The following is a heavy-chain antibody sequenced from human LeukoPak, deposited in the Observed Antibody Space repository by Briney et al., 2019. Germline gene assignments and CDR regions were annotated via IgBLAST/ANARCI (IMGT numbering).Heavy chain of an antibody. Sequence: PSETLSLTCAVYGGSFSGYYWSWIRQPPGKGLEWIGEINHSGSTIYNPSLKSRVTISVDTSKNQFSLRLSSVTAADTAVYYCARACSGRYYYYYYMDVWGKGTTVTVSS. D-gene: IGHD2-15*01. CDR2: INHSGST. CDR3: ARACSGRYYYYYYMDV. CDR1: GGSFSGYY. J-gene: IGHJ6*03. V-gene: IGHV4-34*01.